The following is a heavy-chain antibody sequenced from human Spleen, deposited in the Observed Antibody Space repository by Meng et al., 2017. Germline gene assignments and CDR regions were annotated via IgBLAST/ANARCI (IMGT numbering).Heavy chain of an antibody. Sequence: QVRPVQSGAEVKKPGASVKVSCKASGYTYTDYQTDWVRQAPGQGLEWMGWIHPSGHPTYAQKFQGRVTMTRDTSTNTVYMELRSLGFHDTAVYYCARVGELICDYWGQGTLVTVSS. J-gene: IGHJ4*02. V-gene: IGHV1-2*02. CDR2: IHPSGHP. CDR3: ARVGELICDY. D-gene: IGHD1-26*01. CDR1: GYTYTDYQ.